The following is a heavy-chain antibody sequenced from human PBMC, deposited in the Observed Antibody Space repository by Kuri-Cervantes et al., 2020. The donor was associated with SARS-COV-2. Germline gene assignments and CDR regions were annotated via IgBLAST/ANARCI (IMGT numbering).Heavy chain of an antibody. CDR2: IYRCGST. Sequence: GGSLRLSCAASGFTVSSNYMSWVRQAPGKGLEWVSLIYRCGSTYYADSVKGRFTISRDNSKNTLYLQMNSLRAEDTSVYYCARARGIAVAGTRYYYYYYMDVWGKGTTVTVSS. V-gene: IGHV3-66*03. J-gene: IGHJ6*03. D-gene: IGHD6-19*01. CDR3: ARARGIAVAGTRYYYYYYMDV. CDR1: GFTVSSNY.